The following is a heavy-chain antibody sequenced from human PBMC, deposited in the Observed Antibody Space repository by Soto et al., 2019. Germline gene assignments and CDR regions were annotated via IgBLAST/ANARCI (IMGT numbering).Heavy chain of an antibody. CDR3: ARDLDACSGGSCYPGSYTYYSAMDV. CDR1: GYTFTGYF. J-gene: IGHJ6*02. CDR2: INPSSGDT. D-gene: IGHD2-15*01. Sequence: AAVKVSCKTSGYTFTGYFIHWVRQAPGQGLEWMGWINPSSGDTHYAKKFQGSFTLTRDTSISPPYMELTSLRYDETDVYFCARDLDACSGGSCYPGSYTYYSAMDVWGQGTTVTVCS. V-gene: IGHV1-2*04.